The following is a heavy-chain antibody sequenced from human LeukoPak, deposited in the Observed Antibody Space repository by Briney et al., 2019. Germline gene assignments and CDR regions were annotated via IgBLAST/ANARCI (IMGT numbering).Heavy chain of an antibody. CDR1: GYXFSTYY. CDR2: INPTGGTT. J-gene: IGHJ4*02. D-gene: IGHD1-26*01. CDR3: SRGLGGSYNDY. V-gene: IGHV1-46*01. Sequence: ASVKVSCKASGYXFSTYYIHWVRQATGQGHEWVGVINPTGGTTTYAQKFQGRVTMTRDTSSSTVYMELSSLRIEDTAVYYCSRGLGGSYNDYWGQGTMVTVSS.